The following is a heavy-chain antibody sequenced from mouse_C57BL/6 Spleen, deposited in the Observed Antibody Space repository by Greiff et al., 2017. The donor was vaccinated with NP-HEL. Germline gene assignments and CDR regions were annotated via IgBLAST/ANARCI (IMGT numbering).Heavy chain of an antibody. CDR2: IWRGGST. D-gene: IGHD1-1*01. CDR3: AKTDYYGSSYAWYFDV. J-gene: IGHJ1*03. V-gene: IGHV2-5*01. CDR1: GFSLTSYG. Sequence: VQLVESGPGLVQPSQSLSITCTVSGFSLTSYGVHWVRQSPGKGLEWLGVIWRGGSTDYNAAFMSRLSITKDNSKSQVFFKMNSLQADDTAIYYCAKTDYYGSSYAWYFDVWGTGTTVTVSS.